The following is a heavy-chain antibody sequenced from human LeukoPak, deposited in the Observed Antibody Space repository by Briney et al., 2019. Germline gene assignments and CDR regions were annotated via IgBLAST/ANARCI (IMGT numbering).Heavy chain of an antibody. CDR2: NGSST. V-gene: IGHV3-74*01. CDR3: ARDRNTGSSYENLFEY. Sequence: PGGSLRLSCAASGFTFSSYWMHWVRQAPGKGLVWVSRNGSSTSYADSVKGRFTISRDNAKNTLYLQMSTLRAEDTSVYYCARDRNTGSSYENLFEYWGQGSLVTVSS. CDR1: GFTFSSYW. D-gene: IGHD1-26*01. J-gene: IGHJ4*02.